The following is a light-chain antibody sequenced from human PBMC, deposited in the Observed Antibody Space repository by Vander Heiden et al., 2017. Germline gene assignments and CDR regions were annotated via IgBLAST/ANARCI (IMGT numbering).Light chain of an antibody. Sequence: SALTQPRAVSESPGQSVTISVTGTSSDVGGYNYVSCYHQHPGKAPKLMIYDASKRPSGVPDRFSGSKSGNTASLTISGLQAEDEADYYCCSYAGTYTFAVVFGGGTKLTVL. J-gene: IGLJ2*01. CDR1: SSDVGGYNY. CDR2: DAS. CDR3: CSYAGTYTFAVV. V-gene: IGLV2-11*01.